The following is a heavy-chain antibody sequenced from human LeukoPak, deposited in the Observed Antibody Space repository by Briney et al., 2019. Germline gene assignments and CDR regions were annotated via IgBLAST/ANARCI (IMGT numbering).Heavy chain of an antibody. Sequence: AGGSLRLSCAASGFTFSSYWMHWVRQAPGKGLEWVSAISGSGGTTYYADSVKGRFTISRDNSKNTLYLQMNSLRAEDTAVYYRAKGYRAATGHLDWGQGTLVTVSS. D-gene: IGHD6-13*01. CDR1: GFTFSSYW. J-gene: IGHJ1*01. V-gene: IGHV3-23*01. CDR3: AKGYRAATGHLD. CDR2: ISGSGGTT.